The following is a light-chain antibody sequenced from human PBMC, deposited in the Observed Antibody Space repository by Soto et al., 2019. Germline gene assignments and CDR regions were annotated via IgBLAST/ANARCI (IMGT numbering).Light chain of an antibody. CDR1: SSNIGAGYD. J-gene: IGLJ2*01. CDR2: ADN. CDR3: QSCDTSLSGVI. Sequence: QSVLTQTPSVSGAPGQKITMSCTGSSSNIGAGYDVHWYQQVPGAAPRLLIYADNNRPSGVPDRFSASKSGTSASLAITGLQGEDEANYYCQSCDTSLSGVIFGAGTKVTVL. V-gene: IGLV1-40*01.